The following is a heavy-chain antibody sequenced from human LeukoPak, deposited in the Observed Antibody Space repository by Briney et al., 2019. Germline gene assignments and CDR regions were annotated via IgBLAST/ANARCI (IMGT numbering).Heavy chain of an antibody. V-gene: IGHV3-23*01. CDR1: GFTFSSYA. Sequence: GGSLRLSCAASGFTFSSYAMSWVRQAPGKGLEWVSAISGSGGSTYYADSVKGRFTISRDNSKNTLYLQMNSLRAEDTAVYYCAKGRYSSSWTKGHYFDYWGQGTLVTVSS. J-gene: IGHJ4*02. CDR2: ISGSGGST. D-gene: IGHD6-13*01. CDR3: AKGRYSSSWTKGHYFDY.